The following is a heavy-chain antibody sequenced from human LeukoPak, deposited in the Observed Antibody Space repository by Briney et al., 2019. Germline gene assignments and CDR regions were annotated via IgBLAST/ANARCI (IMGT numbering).Heavy chain of an antibody. J-gene: IGHJ4*02. D-gene: IGHD6-13*01. CDR2: INAGNGNT. CDR1: GYTFTTYA. V-gene: IGHV1-3*01. Sequence: GASVKVSCKASGYTFTTYAMHWVRQAPGQRLEGMGWINAGNGNTKYSQKFQARVTITRDTSASTAYMELSSLRSEDTAVYYCARDPIGSRWPYYFDYWGQGTLVTVSS. CDR3: ARDPIGSRWPYYFDY.